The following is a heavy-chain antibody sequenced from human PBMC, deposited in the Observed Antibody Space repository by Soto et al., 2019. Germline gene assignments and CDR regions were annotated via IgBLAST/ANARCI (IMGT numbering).Heavy chain of an antibody. CDR1: GYTFTGYY. V-gene: IGHV1-2*02. D-gene: IGHD1-26*01. CDR2: INPNSGDT. CDR3: AKGGAIVAAGTRVYLYNALDA. Sequence: QVQLVQSGTEGKRPGDSVKVSCKASGYTFTGYYVHWVRQAPGQGPEWMGCINPNSGDTYRAQRFQGRVTMNRDTSIGTAYMELRGLTSDDTAEYYCAKGGAIVAAGTRVYLYNALDALVQGTTVTVSS. J-gene: IGHJ6*02.